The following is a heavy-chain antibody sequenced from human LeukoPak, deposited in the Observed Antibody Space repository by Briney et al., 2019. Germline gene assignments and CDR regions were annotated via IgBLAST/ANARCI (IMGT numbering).Heavy chain of an antibody. J-gene: IGHJ4*02. CDR3: ANPPTVTSFDY. Sequence: QPGGSLRLSCVASGLTFSRSWMHWVRQAPGKGLEWVSRINIDGSETTYADSGKGRFTFSRDNAKSTMYLQMNSLRAEDTAVYYCANPPTVTSFDYWSQGTLVTVSS. V-gene: IGHV3-74*01. CDR2: INIDGSET. D-gene: IGHD4-11*01. CDR1: GLTFSRSW.